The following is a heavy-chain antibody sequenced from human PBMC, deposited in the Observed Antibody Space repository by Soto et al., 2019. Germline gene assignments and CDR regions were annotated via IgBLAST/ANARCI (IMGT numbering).Heavy chain of an antibody. CDR3: ARCAVLSTTSGGWCNWFDP. V-gene: IGHV3-48*03. D-gene: IGHD2-21*01. CDR1: GFTVGSFA. CDR2: IGASSSRGSKL. J-gene: IGHJ5*02. Sequence: EVQVEESGGGLVQPGGSLRLSCVASGFTVGSFAFNWVRLAPGRGLEWVSYIGASSSRGSKLYYADSVKGRFTISRDSAKNSLFLQMNSLRAEDTGVYYCARCAVLSTTSGGWCNWFDPWGQGTLVTVSS.